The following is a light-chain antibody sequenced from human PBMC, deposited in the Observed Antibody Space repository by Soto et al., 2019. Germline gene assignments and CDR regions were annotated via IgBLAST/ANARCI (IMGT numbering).Light chain of an antibody. Sequence: IVLTQSPGTLSLSPGERATLSCRASQSVSSYLAWYKQKPGQAPRLLIYDASNRATGIPARFSGSGSGTEFTLTISSLEPEDFEVYYCQQRSNWPPTFGQGTKVDIK. J-gene: IGKJ1*01. V-gene: IGKV3-11*01. CDR2: DAS. CDR3: QQRSNWPPT. CDR1: QSVSSY.